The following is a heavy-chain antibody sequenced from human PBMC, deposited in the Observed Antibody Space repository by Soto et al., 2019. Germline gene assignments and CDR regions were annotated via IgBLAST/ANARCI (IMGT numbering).Heavy chain of an antibody. CDR3: ARDVGEYDSSGYYYAFDY. D-gene: IGHD3-22*01. V-gene: IGHV1-18*01. J-gene: IGHJ4*02. CDR2: ISTYNGNT. CDR1: GYTFTSYG. Sequence: QVQLVQSGAEVKKPGASVKVSCKPSGYTFTSYGISWVRQAPGQGLEWMGWISTYNGNTNYAQKLQGRVTMTTDTSTSTAYMELRSLRSDDTAVYYCARDVGEYDSSGYYYAFDYWGQGTLVTVSS.